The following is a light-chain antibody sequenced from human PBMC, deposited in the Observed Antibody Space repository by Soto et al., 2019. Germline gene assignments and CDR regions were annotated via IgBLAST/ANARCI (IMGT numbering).Light chain of an antibody. V-gene: IGLV2-11*01. CDR2: DVT. CDR1: SSDVGAYDY. Sequence: QSALTQPRSVSGSPGQSVAISCTGTSSDVGAYDYVSWYQQHPGKAPKLMIYDVTKLPSGVPDRFSGSKSGNTASLTISGLQPEDESDYYCCSYAGSPYVFGTGTKVTVL. CDR3: CSYAGSPYV. J-gene: IGLJ1*01.